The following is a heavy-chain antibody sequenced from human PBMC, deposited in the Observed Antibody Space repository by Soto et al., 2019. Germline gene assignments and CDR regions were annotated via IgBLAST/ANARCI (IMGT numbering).Heavy chain of an antibody. CDR1: GGSISSTTYY. V-gene: IGHV4-39*01. CDR3: TRSGWYGDYVNYYGMDV. J-gene: IGHJ6*02. CDR2: IYYSGST. D-gene: IGHD4-17*01. Sequence: SATLSLTCTVSGGSISSTTYYWVWIRQPPGKGLEWIGSIYYSGSTYYNPSLKSRVTISVDTSKNQFSLKLSSVTAADTAVYYCTRSGWYGDYVNYYGMDVWGQGTTVTVSS.